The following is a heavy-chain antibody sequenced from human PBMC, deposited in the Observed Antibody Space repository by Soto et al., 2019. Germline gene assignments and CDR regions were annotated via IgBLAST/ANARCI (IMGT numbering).Heavy chain of an antibody. V-gene: IGHV4-31*03. CDR1: GGSISSGGYY. CDR3: ARVGYSYDYNWFDP. D-gene: IGHD5-18*01. CDR2: IYYSGST. Sequence: SETLSLTCTVSGGSISSGGYYWSWIRQHPGKGLEWIGYIYYSGSTYYNPSLKSRVTISVDTSKNQFSLKLSSVTAADTAVYYCARVGYSYDYNWFDPWGQGTLVTVSS. J-gene: IGHJ5*02.